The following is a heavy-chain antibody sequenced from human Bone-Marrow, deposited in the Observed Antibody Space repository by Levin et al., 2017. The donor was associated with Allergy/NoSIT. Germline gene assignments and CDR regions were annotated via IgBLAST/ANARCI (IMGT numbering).Heavy chain of an antibody. D-gene: IGHD6-19*01. V-gene: IGHV1-2*02. Sequence: ASVKVSCKASGYTFTGYYMHWVRQAPGQGLEWMGWINPNSGGTNYAQKFQGRVTMTRDTSISTAYMELSRLRSDDTAVYYCARDGDSSGWYTTEDYWGQGTLVTVSS. J-gene: IGHJ4*02. CDR3: ARDGDSSGWYTTEDY. CDR2: INPNSGGT. CDR1: GYTFTGYY.